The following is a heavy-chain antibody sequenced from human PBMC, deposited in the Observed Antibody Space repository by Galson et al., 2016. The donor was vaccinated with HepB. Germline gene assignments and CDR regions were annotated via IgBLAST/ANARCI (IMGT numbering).Heavy chain of an antibody. CDR2: ISSSSSYI. CDR3: ARVWGGGLDY. CDR1: GFTFGSYS. D-gene: IGHD3-16*01. Sequence: SLRLSCAASGFTFGSYSMNWVRQAPGKGLEWGSSISSSSSYIYYADSVKGRFTISRDNAKNSLYLQMNSLRAEDTAVYYCARVWGGGLDYWGQGTLVTVSS. V-gene: IGHV3-21*01. J-gene: IGHJ4*02.